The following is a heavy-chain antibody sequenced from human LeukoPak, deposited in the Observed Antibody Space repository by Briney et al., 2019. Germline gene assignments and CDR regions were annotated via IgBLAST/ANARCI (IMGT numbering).Heavy chain of an antibody. CDR2: ISNSNSTI. V-gene: IGHV3-48*04. CDR3: ARGSSSGRGALDY. Sequence: PGGSLRLSCAASGFTFRSYSMNWVRQAPGKGLEWVSYISNSNSTIYYGDSVKGRFTISRDNAENSLYLQMNSLRAEDTVVYYCARGSSSGRGALDYWGQGTLVTVSS. J-gene: IGHJ4*02. D-gene: IGHD6-6*01. CDR1: GFTFRSYS.